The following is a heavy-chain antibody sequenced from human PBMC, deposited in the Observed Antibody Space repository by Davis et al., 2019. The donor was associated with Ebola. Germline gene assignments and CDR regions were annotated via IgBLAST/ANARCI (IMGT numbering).Heavy chain of an antibody. CDR2: VYYTRST. Sequence: MPSETLSLTCTVSGGSISSYYWNWIRQSPGKGLEWIGSVYYTRSTNLNPSLKSRVSISLDTSNNRFSLRLTSVTAADTAVYYCFLGRSWYGVDYYNGMDVWGQGTTVTVSS. D-gene: IGHD6-13*01. J-gene: IGHJ6*02. CDR1: GGSISSYY. V-gene: IGHV4-59*08. CDR3: FLGRSWYGVDYYNGMDV.